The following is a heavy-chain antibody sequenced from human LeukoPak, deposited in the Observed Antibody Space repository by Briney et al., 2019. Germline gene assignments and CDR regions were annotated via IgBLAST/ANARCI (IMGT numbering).Heavy chain of an antibody. D-gene: IGHD1-26*01. V-gene: IGHV1-69*05. J-gene: IGHJ3*02. CDR2: IIPIFGTA. Sequence: SVKVSCKSSGGTFSSYAISWVRQAPGQGLEWMGRIIPIFGTANYAQKFQGRVTITTDQSTSTAYMELSSLRSEDTAVYYCARDWRSIGGDSGSYDICGQGTMVTVSS. CDR1: GGTFSSYA. CDR3: ARDWRSIGGDSGSYDI.